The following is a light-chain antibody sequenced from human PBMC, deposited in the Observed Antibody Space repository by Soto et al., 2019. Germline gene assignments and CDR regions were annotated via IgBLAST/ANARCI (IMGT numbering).Light chain of an antibody. V-gene: IGLV1-40*01. CDR2: GST. Sequence: QSVLTQPPSLSGAPGQRVTISCTWGGSNIGAPYDVHWYQHLPVTAPKLLIYGSTNRPSGVPGRFSGSKSGTSASLAISGLHSEDEAHYYCAAWDDSLNGYVCATGTKVTVL. CDR3: AAWDDSLNGYV. J-gene: IGLJ1*01. CDR1: GSNIGAPYD.